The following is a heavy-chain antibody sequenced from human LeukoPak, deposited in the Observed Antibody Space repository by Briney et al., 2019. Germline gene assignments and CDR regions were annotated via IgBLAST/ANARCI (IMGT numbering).Heavy chain of an antibody. CDR3: ARGVPVRRFLLYCSGGSCYSHYMDV. CDR2: MNPNSGNT. Sequence: ASVTLSFTSSVYTFTIYDINWVRQAPGQGLEWMGWMNPNSGNTGYAQKFQGRVTITRNTSISTAYMELSSLRSDDTAVYYCARGVPVRRFLLYCSGGSCYSHYMDVWGKGTTVTVSS. D-gene: IGHD2-15*01. CDR1: VYTFTIYD. V-gene: IGHV1-8*03. J-gene: IGHJ6*03.